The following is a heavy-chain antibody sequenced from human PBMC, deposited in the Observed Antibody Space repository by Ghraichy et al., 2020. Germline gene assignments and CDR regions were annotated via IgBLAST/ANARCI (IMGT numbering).Heavy chain of an antibody. J-gene: IGHJ4*02. CDR2: IYYSGST. V-gene: IGHV4-59*01. CDR1: GGSISSYY. Sequence: GSLRLSCTVSGGSISSYYWSWIRQPPGKGLEWIGYIYYSGSTNYNPSLKSRVTISVDTSKNQFSLKLSSVTAADTAVYYCARGPYYYDSSGYYYDYYFDYWGQGTLVTVSS. CDR3: ARGPYYYDSSGYYYDYYFDY. D-gene: IGHD3-22*01.